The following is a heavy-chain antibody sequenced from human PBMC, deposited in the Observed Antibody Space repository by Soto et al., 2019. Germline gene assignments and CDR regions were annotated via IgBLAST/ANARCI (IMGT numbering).Heavy chain of an antibody. D-gene: IGHD2-21*02. CDR2: VYHTGAT. CDR3: AREIVTAGGNNYFDP. Sequence: QVQLQESGPRLVKPSGSLSLTCGVSGGTVASSHWWSWVRQSPSRGLEWIGNVYHTGATNFNPSLQSRVTFSVDKSNNQFSLRLTSLTAADTAVYFCAREIVTAGGNNYFDPWGPGTLVTVSS. J-gene: IGHJ5*02. CDR1: GGTVASSHW. V-gene: IGHV4-4*02.